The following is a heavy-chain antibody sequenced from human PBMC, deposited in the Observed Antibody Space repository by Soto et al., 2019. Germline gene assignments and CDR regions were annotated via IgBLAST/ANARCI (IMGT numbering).Heavy chain of an antibody. CDR2: IIPIFGTA. J-gene: IGHJ6*02. CDR3: ARDVSGGYYYYGMDV. D-gene: IGHD1-26*01. Sequence: SVKVSCKASGYTFTDYYMHWVRQAPGQGLEWMGGIIPIFGTANYAQKFQGRVTITADESTSTAYMELSSLRSEDTAVYYCARDVSGGYYYYGMDVWGQGTTVTVSS. CDR1: GYTFTDYY. V-gene: IGHV1-69*13.